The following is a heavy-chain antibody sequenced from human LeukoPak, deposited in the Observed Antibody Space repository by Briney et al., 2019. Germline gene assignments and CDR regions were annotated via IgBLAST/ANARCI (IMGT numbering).Heavy chain of an antibody. V-gene: IGHV1-69*13. CDR3: ARRLRDAFDI. Sequence: EASVKVSCKASGGTFSSYAISWVRQAPGQGLEWMGGIIPIFGTANYAQKFQGRVTITADESTSTAYMELSSLRSEDTAVYYCARRLRDAFDIWGQGTMVTVSS. J-gene: IGHJ3*02. CDR1: GGTFSSYA. CDR2: IIPIFGTA.